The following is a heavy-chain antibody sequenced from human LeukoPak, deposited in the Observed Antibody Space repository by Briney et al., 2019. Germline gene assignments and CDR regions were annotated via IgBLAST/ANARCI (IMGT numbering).Heavy chain of an antibody. CDR1: GGSITNYY. CDR2: IHNGGST. J-gene: IGHJ1*01. V-gene: IGHV4-59*01. CDR3: AREERNSWDRYFQH. D-gene: IGHD6-13*01. Sequence: SETLSLTCTVSGGSITNYYWSWIRQPPGKGLEWIGYIHNGGSTNYNPSLKSRVTISVDTSKNQFSLKLSSVTAADTAVYYCAREERNSWDRYFQHWGQGTLVTVSS.